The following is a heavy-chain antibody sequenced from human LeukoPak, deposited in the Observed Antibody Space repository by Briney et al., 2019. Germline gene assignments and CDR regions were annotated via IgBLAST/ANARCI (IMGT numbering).Heavy chain of an antibody. CDR2: IIPILGIA. V-gene: IGHV1-69*04. D-gene: IGHD5-18*01. CDR3: ARDRGVTAMVSYYYYGMDV. Sequence: SVKVSCKASGGTFSSYAISWVRQAPGQGLEWMGRIIPILGIANYAQKFQGRVTITADKSTSRAYMELSSLRSEDTAVYYCARDRGVTAMVSYYYYGMDVWGQGTTVTVSS. J-gene: IGHJ6*02. CDR1: GGTFSSYA.